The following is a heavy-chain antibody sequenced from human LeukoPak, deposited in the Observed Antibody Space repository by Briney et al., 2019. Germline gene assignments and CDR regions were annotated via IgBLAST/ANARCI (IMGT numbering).Heavy chain of an antibody. D-gene: IGHD3-10*01. CDR1: GFTFRNYA. CDR2: ISGSGGNT. J-gene: IGHJ4*02. Sequence: GGSLRLSCAGSGFTFRNYAMRWVRQAPGKGLEWVSDISGSGGNTYYADSVKGRFTISRDNSKSMLYLQMNSLRVEDTALYYCRFFGETRDYWGQGVLVTVSS. V-gene: IGHV3-23*01. CDR3: RFFGETRDY.